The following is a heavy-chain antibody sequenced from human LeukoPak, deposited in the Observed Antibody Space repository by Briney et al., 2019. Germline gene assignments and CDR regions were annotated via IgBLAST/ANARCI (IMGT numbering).Heavy chain of an antibody. Sequence: GGSLRLSCAASGFTFSSYEMNWVRQAPGKGLEWVANIKHDGSEKYYVDSVKGRFTISRDNAKNSLYLQMNSLRAEDTAIYYCARGTTDRGVRYYYYYFLDVWGNGTTVTVSS. D-gene: IGHD3-10*01. CDR1: GFTFSSYE. CDR2: IKHDGSEK. V-gene: IGHV3-7*01. CDR3: ARGTTDRGVRYYYYYFLDV. J-gene: IGHJ6*03.